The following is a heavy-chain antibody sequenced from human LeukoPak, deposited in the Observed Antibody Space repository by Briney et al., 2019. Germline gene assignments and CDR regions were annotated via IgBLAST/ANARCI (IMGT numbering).Heavy chain of an antibody. CDR2: VSGSGGST. CDR1: GFTFRSYA. J-gene: IGHJ4*02. D-gene: IGHD5-12*01. Sequence: PGGSLRLSCAASGFTFRSYAMSWVRQAPGKGLEWVSGVSGSGGSTYYADSVTGRFTISRDNSKNTLYLQMNSLRAEDTAVYYCAKDLDIVATFTGNWGQGTLVTVSS. V-gene: IGHV3-23*01. CDR3: AKDLDIVATFTGN.